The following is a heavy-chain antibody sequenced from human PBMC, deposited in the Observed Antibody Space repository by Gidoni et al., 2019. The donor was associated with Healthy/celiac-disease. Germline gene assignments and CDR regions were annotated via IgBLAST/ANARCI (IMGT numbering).Heavy chain of an antibody. D-gene: IGHD3-16*01. J-gene: IGHJ6*02. Sequence: EVQLVESGGGLVQPGRSLRLSCAASGFTFDDYAMHWVRQAPGKGLEWVSGISWNSGSIGYADSVKGRFTISRDNAKNSLYLQMNSLRAEDTALYYCAKGLWADYYYGMDVWGQGTTVTVSS. V-gene: IGHV3-9*01. CDR2: ISWNSGSI. CDR1: GFTFDDYA. CDR3: AKGLWADYYYGMDV.